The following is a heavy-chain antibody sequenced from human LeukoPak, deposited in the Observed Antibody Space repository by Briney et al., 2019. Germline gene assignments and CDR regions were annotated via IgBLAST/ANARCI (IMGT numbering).Heavy chain of an antibody. J-gene: IGHJ6*02. V-gene: IGHV4-59*01. CDR1: GGSISSYY. CDR3: ARDLPRWGWDSSGLYGMDV. CDR2: IYYSGST. Sequence: PSETLSLTCTVSGGSISSYYWSWIRQPPGKGLEWIGYIYYSGSTNYNPSLKSRVTISVDTSKNQFSLKLSSVTAADTAVYYCARDLPRWGWDSSGLYGMDVWGQGTTVTVSS. D-gene: IGHD6-19*01.